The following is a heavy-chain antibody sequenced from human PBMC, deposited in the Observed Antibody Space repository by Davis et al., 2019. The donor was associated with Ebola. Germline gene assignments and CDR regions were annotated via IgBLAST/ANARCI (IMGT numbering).Heavy chain of an antibody. J-gene: IGHJ5*02. Sequence: GESLKISCAASGFTFNTYAMSWVRQPPGKGLEWISSISSSGTVTYYADSVKGQFTIFRDNAKNTLYLQMNSLRVQDTAVYYCMSLSGASWGPGTLVTVSS. CDR3: MSLSGAS. D-gene: IGHD3-16*02. V-gene: IGHV3-23*01. CDR2: ISSSGTVT. CDR1: GFTFNTYA.